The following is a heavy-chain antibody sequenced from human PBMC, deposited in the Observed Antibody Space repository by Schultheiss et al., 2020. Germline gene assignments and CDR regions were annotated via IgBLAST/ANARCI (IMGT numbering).Heavy chain of an antibody. CDR2: ISGSGGST. J-gene: IGHJ4*02. Sequence: GESLKISCAASGFTFSSYSMSWVRQAPGKGLEWVSAISGSGGSTYYADSVKGRFTISRDNAKNSLYLQMNSLRAEDTAVYYCVKATGGSVYPHFDYWGQGTLVTVSS. CDR1: GFTFSSYS. CDR3: VKATGGSVYPHFDY. D-gene: IGHD1-26*01. V-gene: IGHV3-23*01.